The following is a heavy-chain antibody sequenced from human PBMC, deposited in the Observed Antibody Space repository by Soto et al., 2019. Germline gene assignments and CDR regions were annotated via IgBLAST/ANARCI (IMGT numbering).Heavy chain of an antibody. J-gene: IGHJ4*02. CDR2: ISAYNGNT. CDR1: GYTFSSYG. CDR3: ARDSVGTDSSSWTGASDC. D-gene: IGHD6-13*01. V-gene: IGHV1-18*04. Sequence: QVQLVQSGAEVKKPGASVKVSCKASGYTFSSYGISWVRQAPGQGLEWMGWISAYNGNTNYAQKLQGRVTMTTDTSASTAYMELRSLRSDDTDVYYCARDSVGTDSSSWTGASDCWGQGTLVTVSS.